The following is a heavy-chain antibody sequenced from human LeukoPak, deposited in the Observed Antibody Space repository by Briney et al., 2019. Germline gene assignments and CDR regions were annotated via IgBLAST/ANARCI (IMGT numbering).Heavy chain of an antibody. Sequence: SQTLSLTCTVSGGSISSGDYYWSWIRQPPGKGLEWIGYIYYSGSTYYNPSLKSRVTISVDTSKNQFSLKLSSVTAADTAVYYCARGRGETGIAAWKPWGQGTLVTVSS. J-gene: IGHJ4*02. V-gene: IGHV4-30-4*08. D-gene: IGHD6-13*01. CDR3: ARGRGETGIAAWKP. CDR1: GGSISSGDYY. CDR2: IYYSGST.